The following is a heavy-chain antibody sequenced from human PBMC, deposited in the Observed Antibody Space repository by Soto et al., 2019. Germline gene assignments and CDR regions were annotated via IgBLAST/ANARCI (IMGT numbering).Heavy chain of an antibody. CDR3: ARDLGGGSWSFSIDD. J-gene: IGHJ4*02. Sequence: QVQLVQSGAEVKKPGSSVKVSCKASGGTFSSYTISWVRQAPGQGLEWMGRIIPILGIANYAQKFQGRVTITADKSTSTAYMELSSLRSEDTAVYYCARDLGGGSWSFSIDDWVQGTLVTVCS. V-gene: IGHV1-69*08. CDR2: IIPILGIA. D-gene: IGHD3-10*01. CDR1: GGTFSSYT.